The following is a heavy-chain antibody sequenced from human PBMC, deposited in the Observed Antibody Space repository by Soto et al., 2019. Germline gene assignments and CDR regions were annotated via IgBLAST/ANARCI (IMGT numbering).Heavy chain of an antibody. CDR2: ISTSSNYI. V-gene: IGHV3-21*01. CDR1: GFTFSIYS. Sequence: PGGSLRLSCAASGFTFSIYSMNWVRQAPGKGLEWVSSISTSSNYIYYADSVKGRFTISRDNAKNSLYLQMNSLRAEDTAVYYCASLYDFRTLFDSWGQGSLVIVSS. CDR3: ASLYDFRTLFDS. D-gene: IGHD3-3*01. J-gene: IGHJ5*01.